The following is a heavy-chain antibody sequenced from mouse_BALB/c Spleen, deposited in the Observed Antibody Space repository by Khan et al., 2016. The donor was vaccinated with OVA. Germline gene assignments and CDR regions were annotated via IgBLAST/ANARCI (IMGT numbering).Heavy chain of an antibody. CDR2: INPSTGYT. CDR1: GYTFINYW. CDR3: ARRGLRWDFDY. Sequence: QVRLQQSGAELAKPGASVKMSCKASGYTFINYWILWVKQRPGQGLEWIGYINPSTGYTEYNQNFKDKATLTADKSSSTAYMQLSSLTSEDSEVDYCARRGLRWDFDYWGQGTTLTVSS. D-gene: IGHD1-1*01. J-gene: IGHJ2*01. V-gene: IGHV1-7*01.